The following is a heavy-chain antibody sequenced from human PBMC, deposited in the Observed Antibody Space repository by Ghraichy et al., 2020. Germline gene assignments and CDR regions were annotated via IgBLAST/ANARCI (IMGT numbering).Heavy chain of an antibody. D-gene: IGHD2-21*01. Sequence: GGSLRLYWTASGYALNLHSIHWVRQAPGKGLEWVSFISGSLTTIHYADSVKGRFTISRDNAKNSVFLQMNSLRAEDTAVYYCARDIASVAFDFWGQGTMVTVYS. V-gene: IGHV3-48*01. CDR3: ARDIASVAFDF. J-gene: IGHJ3*01. CDR2: ISGSLTTI. CDR1: GYALNLHS.